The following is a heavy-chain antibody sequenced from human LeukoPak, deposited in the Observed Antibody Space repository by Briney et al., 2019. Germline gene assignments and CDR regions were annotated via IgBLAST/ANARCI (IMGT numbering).Heavy chain of an antibody. D-gene: IGHD3-22*01. V-gene: IGHV4-61*01. Sequence: SETLSLTCIVSDGSVSSGNYYWSWIRQPPGKGLEWIGYIHYSGSTKYNPSLKSRVTISVDTSKNQFSLKLSSVTAADTAVYYCARDRQYYYDSSGYPHNWFDPWGQGTLVTVSS. J-gene: IGHJ5*02. CDR1: DGSVSSGNYY. CDR2: IHYSGST. CDR3: ARDRQYYYDSSGYPHNWFDP.